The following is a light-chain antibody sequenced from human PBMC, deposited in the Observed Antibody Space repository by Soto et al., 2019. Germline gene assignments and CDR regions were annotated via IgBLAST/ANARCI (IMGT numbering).Light chain of an antibody. CDR3: QQRSNWPPLT. V-gene: IGKV3-11*01. Sequence: EIVMTQSPATLSVSPGEGVTLSCRASQSVSTYLAWYQQKPGQAPRLLIYDASNRATGVPVRFSGSGSGTDFTLTISSLEPEDFAVYYCQQRSNWPPLTFGGGTKVDIK. CDR2: DAS. CDR1: QSVSTY. J-gene: IGKJ4*01.